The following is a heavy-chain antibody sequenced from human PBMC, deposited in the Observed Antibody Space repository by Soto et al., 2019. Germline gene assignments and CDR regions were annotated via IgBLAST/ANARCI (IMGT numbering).Heavy chain of an antibody. Sequence: ASVKVSCKASGYTFTSYGISWVRQAPGQGLEWMGWISAYNGNTNYAQKLQGRVTMTTDTSTSTAYMELRSLRSDDTAVYYCARGPHDIVLMAQSLLFDYWGQGTLVTVSS. CDR2: ISAYNGNT. CDR3: ARGPHDIVLMAQSLLFDY. V-gene: IGHV1-18*01. D-gene: IGHD2-8*01. CDR1: GYTFTSYG. J-gene: IGHJ4*02.